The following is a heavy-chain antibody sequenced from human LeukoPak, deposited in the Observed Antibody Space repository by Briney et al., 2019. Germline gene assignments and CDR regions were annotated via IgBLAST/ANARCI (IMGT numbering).Heavy chain of an antibody. V-gene: IGHV4-59*01. CDR2: IYYSGSA. CDR1: GGSISSYY. J-gene: IGHJ4*02. Sequence: PSETLSLTCTVSGGSISSYYWSWIRQPPGKGLEWIGYIYYSGSAYYNPSLKSRLTISVDTSKNEFSLKLSSVTAADTAVYCCASTYSSGWFLYYFDYWGQGSLVTVSS. CDR3: ASTYSSGWFLYYFDY. D-gene: IGHD6-19*01.